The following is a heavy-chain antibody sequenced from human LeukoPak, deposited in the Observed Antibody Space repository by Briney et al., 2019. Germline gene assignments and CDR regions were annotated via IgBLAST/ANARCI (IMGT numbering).Heavy chain of an antibody. D-gene: IGHD3-10*01. CDR2: IYYTET. CDR1: GGSVSNYY. J-gene: IGHJ3*02. CDR3: ARVLLWFRDFSVKAFDI. Sequence: PSETLSLTCTVSGGSVSNYYWSWIRQSPGKGLEWIGYIYYTETSYNPSLKSRVTISVDTFRSQVSLKMRSVTAADTAVYYCARVLLWFRDFSVKAFDIWGQGTMVTVSS. V-gene: IGHV4-59*08.